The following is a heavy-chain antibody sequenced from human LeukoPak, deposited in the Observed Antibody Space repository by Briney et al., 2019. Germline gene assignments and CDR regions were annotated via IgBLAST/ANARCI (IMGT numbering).Heavy chain of an antibody. D-gene: IGHD5-12*01. CDR3: AKGLFSGYDKYLDS. CDR1: GFAFETYT. V-gene: IGHV3-21*04. J-gene: IGHJ4*02. Sequence: GSLRLSCVASGFAFETYTMNWVRQAPGKGLEWVSFISSTSSDINYADSVRVRFTISRDNAKNSLFLQMDSLRVEDTAVYYCAKGLFSGYDKYLDSWGQGTLVTVSS. CDR2: ISSTSSDI.